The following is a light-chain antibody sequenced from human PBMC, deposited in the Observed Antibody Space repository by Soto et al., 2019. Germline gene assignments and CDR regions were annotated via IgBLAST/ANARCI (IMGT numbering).Light chain of an antibody. Sequence: QLMLTQSSSASASLGSSVKLTCTLSSGHSSYIIAWHQQQPGKAPRYLMKLEGSGSYNKGSGVPDRFSGSSSGADRYLTISNLQFEDEADYYCETWDSNTRVFGTGTQLTVL. J-gene: IGLJ1*01. V-gene: IGLV4-60*02. CDR2: LEGSGSY. CDR3: ETWDSNTRV. CDR1: SGHSSYI.